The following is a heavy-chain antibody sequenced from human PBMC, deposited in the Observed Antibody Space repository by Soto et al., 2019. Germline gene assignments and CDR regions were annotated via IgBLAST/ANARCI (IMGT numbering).Heavy chain of an antibody. D-gene: IGHD2-2*02. CDR1: GYTFTSYG. J-gene: IGHJ6*02. CDR2: ITGYSGTT. Sequence: QVQLVQSGAEVKKPGASVKVSCKASGYTFTSYGISWVRQAPGQGLEWMGWITGYSGTTKDPQKLHGRVTMTTDTSTSTVYMELRSLRSDDTAVYYCARDKPDSTSWYIDYGMDVWGQGTTVIVSS. CDR3: ARDKPDSTSWYIDYGMDV. V-gene: IGHV1-18*04.